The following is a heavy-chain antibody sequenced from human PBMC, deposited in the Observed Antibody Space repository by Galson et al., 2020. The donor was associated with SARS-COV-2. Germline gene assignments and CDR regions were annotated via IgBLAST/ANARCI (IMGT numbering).Heavy chain of an antibody. CDR2: NNHSGST. CDR1: GGSFSGYY. J-gene: IGHJ6*02. Sequence: SETLSLTCAVHGGSFSGYYWSRTRQPPGQGLEWIGENNHSGSTNYNPSLKSRVTISVDTSKNQFSLKLSSVTAADTAVYYCARDRVVTTLYYYYYYVMDVWGRGTTVTVSS. D-gene: IGHD3-3*01. V-gene: IGHV4-34*01. CDR3: ARDRVVTTLYYYYYYVMDV.